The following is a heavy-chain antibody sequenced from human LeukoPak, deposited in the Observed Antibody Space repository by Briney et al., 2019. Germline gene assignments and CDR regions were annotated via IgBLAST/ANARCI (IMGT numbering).Heavy chain of an antibody. CDR3: ARDDYRGVTNFDP. V-gene: IGHV4-59*01. D-gene: IGHD3-10*01. CDR1: GGSISPYF. Sequence: SETLSLTCTVSGGSISPYFWSWIRQPPGKGLEWIGYISYSGSTNYNPSLKSRVTISVDTSKNQFSLQLSSVTAADTAVYYCARDDYRGVTNFDPWGQGTLITVSS. J-gene: IGHJ5*02. CDR2: ISYSGST.